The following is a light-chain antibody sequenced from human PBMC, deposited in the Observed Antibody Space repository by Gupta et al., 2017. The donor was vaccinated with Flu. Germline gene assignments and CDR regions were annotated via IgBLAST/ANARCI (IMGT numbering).Light chain of an antibody. J-gene: IGLJ2*01. CDR1: SSDVADYNY. CDR3: SSYTSSNTLNVI. V-gene: IGLV2-14*03. CDR2: DVT. Sequence: QSALTHPASVSGSPGQSMTISCTGTSSDVADYNYISWYQQHPGKAPKLMIYDVTYRPSGVSNRFSGSKSGNTAALTISGLQAEDEADYYCSSYTSSNTLNVIFGGGTKLTVL.